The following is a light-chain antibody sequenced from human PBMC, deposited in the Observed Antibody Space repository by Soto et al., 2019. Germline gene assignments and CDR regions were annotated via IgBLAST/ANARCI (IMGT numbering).Light chain of an antibody. CDR1: QSVTSNY. J-gene: IGKJ5*01. CDR2: GAS. Sequence: EILLTQSPSTLSLSPGERATLSFMASQSVTSNYLAWYQQKPGQAPRLLIFGASIRATGLPDRFIGSGSGTDFTLTISRLEPEDFAVYYCQYSDKLAMAISFGEVTRLEIK. CDR3: QYSDKLAMAIS. V-gene: IGKV3-20*01.